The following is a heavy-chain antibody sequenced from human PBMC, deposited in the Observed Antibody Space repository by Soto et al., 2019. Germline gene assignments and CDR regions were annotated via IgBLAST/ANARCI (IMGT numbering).Heavy chain of an antibody. CDR1: GFTFSSYG. V-gene: IGHV3-33*01. D-gene: IGHD3-10*01. Sequence: QVQLVESGGGVVQPGRSLRLSCAASGFTFSSYGMHWVRQAPGKGLEWVAVIWYDGSNKYYADSVKGRFTISRDNSKNTLYLQMNSLRAEDTAVYYCARDFYGSGSGYFDYWGQGTLVTVSS. J-gene: IGHJ4*02. CDR3: ARDFYGSGSGYFDY. CDR2: IWYDGSNK.